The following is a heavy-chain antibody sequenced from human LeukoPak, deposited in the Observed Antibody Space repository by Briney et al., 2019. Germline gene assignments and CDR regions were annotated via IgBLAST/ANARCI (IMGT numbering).Heavy chain of an antibody. CDR2: IRYDGSNK. CDR1: GFIFSSYG. J-gene: IGHJ4*02. Sequence: GGSLRLSCAASGFIFSSYGMHWVRQAPGKGLEWVAFIRYDGSNKYYADSVKGRFTISRDNSKNTLYLQMNSLRAEDTAVYYCAKVPALTSGYDYWGQGTLVTVSS. CDR3: AKVPALTSGYDY. D-gene: IGHD3-22*01. V-gene: IGHV3-30*02.